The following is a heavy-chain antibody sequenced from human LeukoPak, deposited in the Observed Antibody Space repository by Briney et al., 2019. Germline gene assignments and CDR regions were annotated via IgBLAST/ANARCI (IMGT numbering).Heavy chain of an antibody. V-gene: IGHV1-46*01. CDR3: ARAHGYSGYDKLDY. Sequence: ASMKLSCKASGYTSSNYCIHWLRQAPGQGFEWMGIFNPTYSTPIYAQTFEGRVTMTRDMSTSTVYMELSSLRSEDTAVYYCARAHGYSGYDKLDYWGQGTLVTVSS. CDR2: FNPTYSTP. J-gene: IGHJ4*02. D-gene: IGHD5-12*01. CDR1: GYTSSNYC.